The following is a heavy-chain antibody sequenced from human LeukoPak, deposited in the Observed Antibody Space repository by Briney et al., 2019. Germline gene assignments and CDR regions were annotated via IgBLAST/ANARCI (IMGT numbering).Heavy chain of an antibody. J-gene: IGHJ4*02. CDR1: GGSISSYY. D-gene: IGHD1-14*01. CDR3: ARGPAAGTH. Sequence: ASETLSLTCTVSGGSISSYYWSWIRQPPGKGLEWIGYIYYSGSTNYNPSLKSRVTISVDRSKNQFSLKLSSVTAADTAVYYCARGPAAGTHWGQGTLVTVSS. CDR2: IYYSGST. V-gene: IGHV4-59*12.